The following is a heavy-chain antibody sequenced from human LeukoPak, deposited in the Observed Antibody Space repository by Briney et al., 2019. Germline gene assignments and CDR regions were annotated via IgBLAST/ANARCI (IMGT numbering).Heavy chain of an antibody. D-gene: IGHD3-3*01. V-gene: IGHV5-51*01. CDR3: ARQNDFRLDY. J-gene: IGHJ4*02. CDR1: GYTFSSYW. CDR2: IHPGDSDT. Sequence: KPGESLRISCKSSGYTFSSYWIGWVRQMPGKGLEWMGIIHPGDSDTRYSPSLQGQVTISVDTSIGTAYLQWSSLKASDTAIYYCARQNDFRLDYWGQGTLVTVSS.